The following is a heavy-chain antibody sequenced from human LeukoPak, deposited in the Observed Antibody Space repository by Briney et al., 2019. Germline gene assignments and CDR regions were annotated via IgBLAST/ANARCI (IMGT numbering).Heavy chain of an antibody. CDR2: MNPNSGNT. Sequence: ASLKVACKASGYTFTSFDINWVRQATGQALEWVGWMNPNSGNTGYAQKFQGRVTMTRDTSITTAYMELSSLASEDTAVYYCARGSRSGSSSGQGGSYYFDYWGQGTLVTVSS. J-gene: IGHJ4*02. CDR3: ARGSRSGSSSGQGGSYYFDY. CDR1: GYTFTSFD. V-gene: IGHV1-8*01. D-gene: IGHD6-6*01.